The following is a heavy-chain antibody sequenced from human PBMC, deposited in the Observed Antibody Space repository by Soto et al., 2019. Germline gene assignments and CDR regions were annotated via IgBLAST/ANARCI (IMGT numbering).Heavy chain of an antibody. CDR2: ISGSSGHT. CDR3: ARGPSEYIWGSYLRYCDS. J-gene: IGHJ4*02. D-gene: IGHD3-16*02. V-gene: IGHV3-23*01. CDR1: RFTFSSFA. Sequence: EVQLLESGGGLVQPGGSLRLSCAASRFTFSSFAMNWVRQAPGKGLEWVSAISGSSGHTYYADSVKGRFIISRDNSKNTLYLQMDSLSADDTAVYYCARGPSEYIWGSYLRYCDSWGQGSLVTVSS.